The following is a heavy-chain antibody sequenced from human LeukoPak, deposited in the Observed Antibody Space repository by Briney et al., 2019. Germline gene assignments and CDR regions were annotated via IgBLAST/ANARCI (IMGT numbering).Heavy chain of an antibody. Sequence: HTGGSLRLSCAASGFTFSSNGMHWVRQAPGKGLEWVAVIWYDGSNKYYADSVKGRFTISRDNSKNTLYLQMNSLRAEDTAVYYCARAEKIAVAGMGYYFDYWGQGTLVTVSS. CDR2: IWYDGSNK. D-gene: IGHD6-19*01. V-gene: IGHV3-33*08. CDR3: ARAEKIAVAGMGYYFDY. CDR1: GFTFSSNG. J-gene: IGHJ4*02.